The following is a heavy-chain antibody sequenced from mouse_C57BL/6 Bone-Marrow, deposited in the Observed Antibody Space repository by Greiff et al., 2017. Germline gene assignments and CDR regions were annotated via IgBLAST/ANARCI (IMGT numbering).Heavy chain of an antibody. V-gene: IGHV5-16*01. Sequence: EVKLVESEGGLVQPGSSMKLSCTASGFTFSDYYMAWVRQVPEKGLEWVANINYDGSSTYYLDSLKSRFIISGDNAKNILYLQMSSLKSEDTATYYCARDTHGGYFDVWGTGTTVTVSS. CDR3: ARDTHGGYFDV. CDR1: GFTFSDYY. CDR2: INYDGSST. J-gene: IGHJ1*03.